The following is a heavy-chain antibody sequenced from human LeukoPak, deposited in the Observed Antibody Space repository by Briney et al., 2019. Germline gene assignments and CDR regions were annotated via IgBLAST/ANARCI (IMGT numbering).Heavy chain of an antibody. J-gene: IGHJ4*02. CDR2: INAGNGNT. CDR3: ARGKRRNYDILTGYYPPGY. Sequence: ASVKVSCKASGYTFTSYAMHWVRQAPGQRLEWMGWINAGNGNTKYSQKFQGRVTITRDTSASTAYMELSSLRSEDTAVYYCARGKRRNYDILTGYYPPGYWGQGTLVTVSS. D-gene: IGHD3-9*01. V-gene: IGHV1-3*01. CDR1: GYTFTSYA.